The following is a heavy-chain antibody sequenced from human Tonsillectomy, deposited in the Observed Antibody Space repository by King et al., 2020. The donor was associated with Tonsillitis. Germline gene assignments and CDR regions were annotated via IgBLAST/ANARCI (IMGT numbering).Heavy chain of an antibody. CDR3: AREYIAVAGYDYYGMDV. CDR1: GFTFSSFG. CDR2: ISYDGSNK. D-gene: IGHD6-19*01. J-gene: IGHJ6*02. V-gene: IGHV3-33*05. Sequence: VQLVESGGGVVQPGRSLRLSCAASGFTFSSFGMHWVRQAPGKGLEWVTVISYDGSNKYYADSVKGRFTISRDNSKNTLYLQMNSLRAEDTAVYYCAREYIAVAGYDYYGMDVWGQGTTVTVSS.